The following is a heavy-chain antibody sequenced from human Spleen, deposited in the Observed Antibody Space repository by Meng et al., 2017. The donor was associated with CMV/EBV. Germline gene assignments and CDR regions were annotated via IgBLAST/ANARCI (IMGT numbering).Heavy chain of an antibody. CDR2: INGDGSAM. Sequence: GESLKISCAASGFTFDYHTMHWVRQPPGKGLEWVSLINGDGSAMSYGDSVRGRFTISRDNSKNSLYLQMNSLRAEDTAVYYCAKGLLQYSSSWYRVEPNYYYYGMDVWGQGTTVTVSS. V-gene: IGHV3-43*01. CDR1: GFTFDYHT. D-gene: IGHD6-13*01. J-gene: IGHJ6*02. CDR3: AKGLLQYSSSWYRVEPNYYYYGMDV.